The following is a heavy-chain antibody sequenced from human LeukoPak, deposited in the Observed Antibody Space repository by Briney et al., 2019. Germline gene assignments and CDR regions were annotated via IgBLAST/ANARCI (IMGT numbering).Heavy chain of an antibody. D-gene: IGHD5-18*01. CDR1: GGTFSSYA. J-gene: IGHJ6*03. V-gene: IGHV3-23*01. Sequence: ASVKVSCKASGGTFSSYAMSWVRQAPGKGLEWVSAISGSGGSTYYADSMKGRFTISRDNSKNTLYLQMNSLRAEDKAVYYCASRGAMVEWYYYYMDVWGKGTTVTISS. CDR2: ISGSGGST. CDR3: ASRGAMVEWYYYYMDV.